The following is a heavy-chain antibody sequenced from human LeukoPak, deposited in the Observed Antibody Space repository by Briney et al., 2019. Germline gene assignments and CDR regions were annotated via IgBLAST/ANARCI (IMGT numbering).Heavy chain of an antibody. Sequence: PGGSLRLSCAASGFTFSSYSMNWVRQAPGKGLEWVSYISSSSSTIYYADSVKGRFTISRDNAKNSLYLQMNSLRAEDTAVYYCARIIAARHLSDAFDIWGQGTMVTVSS. V-gene: IGHV3-48*01. CDR3: ARIIAARHLSDAFDI. J-gene: IGHJ3*02. CDR2: ISSSSSTI. D-gene: IGHD6-6*01. CDR1: GFTFSSYS.